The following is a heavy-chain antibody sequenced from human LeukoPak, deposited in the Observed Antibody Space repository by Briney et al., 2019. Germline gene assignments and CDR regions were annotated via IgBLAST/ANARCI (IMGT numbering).Heavy chain of an antibody. CDR1: GDILTDFS. V-gene: IGHV1-24*01. Sequence: ASVKVSCKVYGDILTDFSIHWVRQVPGKGLEWMGGFDPEDGETIYAQKFQGRVTMTEDTSTDTAYMELSSLRSEDTAVYYCATKRIAAAGSSAELNYWGQGTLVTVSS. CDR2: FDPEDGET. D-gene: IGHD6-13*01. J-gene: IGHJ4*02. CDR3: ATKRIAAAGSSAELNY.